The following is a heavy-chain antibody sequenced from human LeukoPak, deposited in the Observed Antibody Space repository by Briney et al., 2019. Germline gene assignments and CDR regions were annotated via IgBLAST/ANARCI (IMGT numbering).Heavy chain of an antibody. CDR2: ISWNSGSI. J-gene: IGHJ4*02. D-gene: IGHD6-19*01. Sequence: GGSLRLSCAASGFTFDDYAMHWVRQAPGKGLEWVSGISWNSGSIGYADSVKGRFTISRDNAKNSLYLQMNSLRAEDMALYYCSRLTQYSSGWYYFDYWGQGTLVTVSS. V-gene: IGHV3-9*03. CDR3: SRLTQYSSGWYYFDY. CDR1: GFTFDDYA.